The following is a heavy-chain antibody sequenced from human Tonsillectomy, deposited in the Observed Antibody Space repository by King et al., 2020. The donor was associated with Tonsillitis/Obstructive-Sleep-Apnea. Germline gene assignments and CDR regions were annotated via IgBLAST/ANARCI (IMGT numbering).Heavy chain of an antibody. D-gene: IGHD3-3*01. V-gene: IGHV3-48*03. CDR2: ISSSGSTI. CDR3: ARGLNRYYDVWSGYHA. CDR1: GFTFSSYE. J-gene: IGHJ4*02. Sequence: VQLVESGGGLVQPGGSLRLSCAASGFTFSSYEMNWVRQAPGKGLEWVSYISSSGSTIYYADSVKGRFTISRDNAKNSLYLQMSSLRAEDTAVYYCARGLNRYYDVWSGYHAWGQGTLVAVSS.